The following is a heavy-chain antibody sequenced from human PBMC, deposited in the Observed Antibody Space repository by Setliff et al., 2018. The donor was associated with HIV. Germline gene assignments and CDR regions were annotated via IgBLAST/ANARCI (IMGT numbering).Heavy chain of an antibody. CDR2: ISSNGGST. D-gene: IGHD6-13*01. V-gene: IGHV3-64D*09. J-gene: IGHJ4*02. CDR1: GSTFSSYA. CDR3: VKDKRYSSSWFDY. Sequence: LRLSCSASGSTFSSYAMHWVRQAPGKGLEYVSAISSNGGSTYYADSVKGRFTISRDNSKNTLYLQMSSLRAEDTAVYYCVKDKRYSSSWFDYWGQGTLVTVSS.